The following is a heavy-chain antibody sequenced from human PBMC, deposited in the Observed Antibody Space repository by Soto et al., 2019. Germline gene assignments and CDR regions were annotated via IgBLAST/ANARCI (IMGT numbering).Heavy chain of an antibody. Sequence: SVKVSCKTSGFSFSSSAVQWVRQARGQRPEWIGWIVVGSDNTNYAQKFRERVTITRDMSTSTVYMEVSSLRSEDTAVYYCAALWTGTLVTPDSCGQGTLVTVSS. J-gene: IGHJ4*02. CDR2: IVVGSDNT. D-gene: IGHD1-1*01. CDR3: AALWTGTLVTPDS. V-gene: IGHV1-58*01. CDR1: GFSFSSSA.